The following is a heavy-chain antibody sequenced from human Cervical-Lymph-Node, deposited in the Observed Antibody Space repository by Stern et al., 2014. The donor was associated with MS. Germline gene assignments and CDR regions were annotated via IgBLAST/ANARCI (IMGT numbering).Heavy chain of an antibody. CDR2: VIPATTTA. V-gene: IGHV1-69*01. D-gene: IGHD5-24*01. J-gene: IGHJ4*02. CDR3: ARESKDGYNFDF. CDR1: GDTFNRHG. Sequence: VQLVESGAEVKKHGSSLKISCEVSGDTFNRHGVSWVRQAPGQGLEWMGGVIPATTTAGYAQKFQGRVTLNVDEFTRTVYMEMSSLTFEDTAVYYCARESKDGYNFDFWGQGTLVTVSS.